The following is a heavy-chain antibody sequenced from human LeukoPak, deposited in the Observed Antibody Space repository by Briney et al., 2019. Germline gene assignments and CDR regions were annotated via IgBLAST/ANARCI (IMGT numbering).Heavy chain of an antibody. J-gene: IGHJ3*02. D-gene: IGHD1-26*01. CDR2: ISWNSGSI. CDR3: AKDMGGIIVGAKGAFDI. Sequence: GGSLRLSCAASGFTFSSYEMNWVRQAPGKGLEWVSGISWNSGSIGYADSVKGRFTISRDNAKNSLYLQMNSLRAEDMALYYCAKDMGGIIVGAKGAFDIWGQGTMVTVSS. V-gene: IGHV3-9*03. CDR1: GFTFSSYE.